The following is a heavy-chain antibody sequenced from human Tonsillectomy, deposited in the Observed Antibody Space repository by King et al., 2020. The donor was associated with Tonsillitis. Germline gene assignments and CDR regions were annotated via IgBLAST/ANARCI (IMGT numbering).Heavy chain of an antibody. Sequence: VQLQESGPGLVKPSQTLSLTCSVSGGSLTSGNFYWSWVRQSVANGLEWIGRVHSRGSVLYNPSLRPRVSMSADTYRARFSLRLSSVTAADTAVYYCAREMVRGLNYYYYMDVWGKGTTVTVSS. CDR3: AREMVRGLNYYYYMDV. CDR1: GGSLTSGNFY. CDR2: VHSRGSV. V-gene: IGHV4-61*02. D-gene: IGHD3-10*01. J-gene: IGHJ6*03.